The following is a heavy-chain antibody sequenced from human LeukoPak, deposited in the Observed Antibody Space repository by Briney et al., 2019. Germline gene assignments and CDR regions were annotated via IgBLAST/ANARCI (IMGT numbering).Heavy chain of an antibody. D-gene: IGHD4-17*01. V-gene: IGHV4-61*08. J-gene: IGHJ5*02. Sequence: MTSQTLSLTCAVSGGSISSGGYSWNWIRQPPGKGLEWIGYMYNSGSTNYNPSLKSRVTISIDTSKNQFSLKLSSVTAADTAVYYCARVPHFGDYGWFDPWGQGTLVTVSS. CDR1: GGSISSGGYS. CDR2: MYNSGST. CDR3: ARVPHFGDYGWFDP.